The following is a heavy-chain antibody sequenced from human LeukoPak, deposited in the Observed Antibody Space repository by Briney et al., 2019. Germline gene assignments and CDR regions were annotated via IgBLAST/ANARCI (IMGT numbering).Heavy chain of an antibody. Sequence: SQTLSLTCAISGDSVSINSAAWNWIRQSPSRGLEWLGRTYYRSKWYNDYAVSVKSRITINPDTSKNQFSMQLNSGTPEDTAVYYCARALYYYGSGSPPLWWFDPWGQGTLVTVSS. CDR1: GDSVSINSAA. CDR2: TYYRSKWYN. CDR3: ARALYYYGSGSPPLWWFDP. V-gene: IGHV6-1*01. J-gene: IGHJ5*02. D-gene: IGHD3-10*01.